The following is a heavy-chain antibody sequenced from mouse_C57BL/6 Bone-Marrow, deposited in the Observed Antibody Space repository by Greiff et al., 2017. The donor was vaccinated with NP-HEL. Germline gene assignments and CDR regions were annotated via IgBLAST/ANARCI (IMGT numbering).Heavy chain of an antibody. CDR1: GFSLTSYG. CDR2: IWSDGST. V-gene: IGHV2-6-1*01. Sequence: VKVVESGPGLVAPAQSLSITCTVSGFSLTSYGVHWVRQPPGKGLEWLVVIWSDGSTTYNSALKSRLSISKDNSKSQVFLKMNSLQTDDTAMYYCARHTYRGHYFDGWGTGTTVTVSS. J-gene: IGHJ1*03. CDR3: ARHTYRGHYFDG. D-gene: IGHD2-14*01.